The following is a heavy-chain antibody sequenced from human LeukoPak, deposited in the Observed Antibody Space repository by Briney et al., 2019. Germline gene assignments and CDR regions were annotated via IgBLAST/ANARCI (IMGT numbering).Heavy chain of an antibody. V-gene: IGHV3-7*01. CDR1: GFTFSSYW. CDR2: IKQDGSEK. Sequence: GGPLRLSCAASGFTFSSYWMSWVRQATGKGLEWVANIKQDGSEKYYVDSVKGRFTISRDNAKNSLYLQMNSLRAEDTAVYYCARVAPTGAFDIWGQGTMVTVSS. J-gene: IGHJ3*02. CDR3: ARVAPTGAFDI.